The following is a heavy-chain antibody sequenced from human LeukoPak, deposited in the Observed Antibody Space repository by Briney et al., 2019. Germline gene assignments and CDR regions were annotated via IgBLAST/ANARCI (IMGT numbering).Heavy chain of an antibody. CDR2: ISGSSSSI. D-gene: IGHD6-13*01. Sequence: GGSLRLSCAASGFTFSDYYMTWIRQAPGKGLEWVSYISGSSSSINYADSVKGRFATSRDNARNSVYLQMNTVRVEDTAVYYCARAPYSSSWYYFDFWGQGTLVTVSS. V-gene: IGHV3-11*03. J-gene: IGHJ4*02. CDR3: ARAPYSSSWYYFDF. CDR1: GFTFSDYY.